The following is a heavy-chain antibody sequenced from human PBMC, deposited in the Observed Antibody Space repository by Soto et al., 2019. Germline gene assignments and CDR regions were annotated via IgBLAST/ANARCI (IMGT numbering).Heavy chain of an antibody. CDR2: ISGSGGRT. CDR3: AALIVVVMYPDY. D-gene: IGHD3-22*01. Sequence: EVQLLESGGGLVQPGGSLRLSCAASGFTFSSYARSWVRQAPGKGLEWVSDISGSGGRTYYADSVKGRFTISRDNSKNTLYLQMHSLRAEDTAVYYCAALIVVVMYPDYWGQGTLVTVSS. CDR1: GFTFSSYA. V-gene: IGHV3-23*01. J-gene: IGHJ4*02.